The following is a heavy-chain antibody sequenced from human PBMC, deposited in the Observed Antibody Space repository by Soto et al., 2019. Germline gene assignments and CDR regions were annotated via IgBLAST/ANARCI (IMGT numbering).Heavy chain of an antibody. J-gene: IGHJ4*02. D-gene: IGHD3-3*01. CDR2: IYHSGRT. CDR3: TKDGSGHPYYSDN. Sequence: PSGTLSLTSAVSGGSISSNNWWSWVRQAPGKGLEWIGEIYHSGRTSYNPSLRSRVTMSVDKSKNQFSLIVTSVTAADTAVYYCTKDGSGHPYYSDNWGPGTLVTVSS. CDR1: GGSISSNNW. V-gene: IGHV4-4*02.